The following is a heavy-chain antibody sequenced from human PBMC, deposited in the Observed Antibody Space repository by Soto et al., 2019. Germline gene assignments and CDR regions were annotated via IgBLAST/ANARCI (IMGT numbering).Heavy chain of an antibody. V-gene: IGHV3-30*18. D-gene: IGHD5-18*01. CDR1: GFTFSNYG. CDR2: ISYDGSNK. CDR3: AKEGDSFGPIRH. J-gene: IGHJ4*02. Sequence: PGGSLRLSCAASGFTFSNYGMHWVRQAPGKGLEWVALISYDGSNKYYADSVKGRFTISRDNSKNTLYLQMNSLRPEATAVYYCAKEGDSFGPIRHWGQGALVTVSS.